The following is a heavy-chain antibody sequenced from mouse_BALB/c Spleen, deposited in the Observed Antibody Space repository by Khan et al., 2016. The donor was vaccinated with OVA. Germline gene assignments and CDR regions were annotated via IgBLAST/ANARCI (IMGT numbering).Heavy chain of an antibody. CDR2: INPSNGRT. CDR3: ARLCYSWLPY. D-gene: IGHD1-1*01. Sequence: QVQLQQPGAELVKPGASVKLSCKASGYTFTTYWMPWVKQRPGQGLEWIGEINPSNGRTNYNEKFKSKATLTVDKSSSTAYMQLSSLTSEDSAVYYCARLCYSWLPYWGQGTLVTVSA. V-gene: IGHV1S81*02. J-gene: IGHJ3*01. CDR1: GYTFTTYW.